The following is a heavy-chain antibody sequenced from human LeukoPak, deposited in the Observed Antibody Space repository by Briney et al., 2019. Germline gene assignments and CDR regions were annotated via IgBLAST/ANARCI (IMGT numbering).Heavy chain of an antibody. J-gene: IGHJ5*02. CDR3: ARYWWSGAAPGSWFDP. CDR2: INYSGNT. D-gene: IGHD2-15*01. CDR1: GGSMSSYY. Sequence: SETLSLTCTVSGGSMSSYYWNWIRQPPGKGLEWIGYINYSGNTNYNPSLKSRVTISIDTSKNQFSLKLSYVTDADTAVYYCARYWWSGAAPGSWFDPWGQGTLVTVSS. V-gene: IGHV4-59*08.